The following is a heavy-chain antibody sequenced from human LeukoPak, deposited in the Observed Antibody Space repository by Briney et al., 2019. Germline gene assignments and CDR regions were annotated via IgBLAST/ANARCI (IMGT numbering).Heavy chain of an antibody. CDR2: IYYSGST. J-gene: IGHJ5*02. CDR3: ARWFGELSNWFDP. Sequence: SETLSLTCTVSGGSISSYYWSWIRQPARKGLEWIGYIYYSGSTNYNPSLKSRVTISVDTSKNQFSLKLSSVTAADTAVYYCARWFGELSNWFDPWGQGTLVTVSS. D-gene: IGHD3-10*01. CDR1: GGSISSYY. V-gene: IGHV4-59*01.